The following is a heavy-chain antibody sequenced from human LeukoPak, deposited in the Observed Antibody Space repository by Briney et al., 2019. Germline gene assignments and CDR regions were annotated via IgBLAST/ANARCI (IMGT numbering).Heavy chain of an antibody. CDR1: GFTFVDYA. CDR2: IRGKPYGGTT. V-gene: IGHV3-49*03. CDR3: TRDKVSSDPPRTLVY. D-gene: IGHD3-10*01. Sequence: GGCLRLSCTASGFTFVDYAMSWFRQAPGKGLEWLGFIRGKPYGGTTEHAASVKGRFTISRDDSKSIAYLQMNSLKTEDTAVYYCTRDKVSSDPPRTLVYWGQGTLVTVSS. J-gene: IGHJ4*02.